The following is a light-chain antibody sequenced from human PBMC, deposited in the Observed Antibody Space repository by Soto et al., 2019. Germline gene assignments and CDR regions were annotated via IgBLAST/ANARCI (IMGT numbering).Light chain of an antibody. CDR2: GSS. CDR3: QQYDNWPWT. V-gene: IGKV3-15*01. CDR1: QSVSRN. Sequence: ERFMTQSPCTLCVSPGGIATLSCMASQSVSRNLAWYQQKPGQAPRLLIHGSSTRATGFPARFSGSGSGTEFTLTISSLQSEDFAVYYCQQYDNWPWTFGQGTKVDIK. J-gene: IGKJ1*01.